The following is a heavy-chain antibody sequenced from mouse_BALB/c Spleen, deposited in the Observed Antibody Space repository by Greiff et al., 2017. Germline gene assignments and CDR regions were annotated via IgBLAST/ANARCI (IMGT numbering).Heavy chain of an antibody. J-gene: IGHJ2*01. CDR2: ISYDGSN. V-gene: IGHV3-6*02. CDR1: GYSITSGYY. CDR3: ARDDYGYLDY. Sequence: DVQLQESGPGLVKPSQSLSLSCSVTGYSITSGYYWNWIRQLPGNKLEWMGYISYDGSNNYNQSLKKRITITRDTSKNQFFLKLNSVTTEDTATYYCARDDYGYLDYWGQGTTLTVSS. D-gene: IGHD1-1*01.